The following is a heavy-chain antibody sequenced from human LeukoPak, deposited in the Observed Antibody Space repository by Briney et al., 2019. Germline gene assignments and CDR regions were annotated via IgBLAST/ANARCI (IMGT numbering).Heavy chain of an antibody. J-gene: IGHJ4*02. V-gene: IGHV3-23*01. CDR1: GFTFSSYA. CDR3: AKARDGYNPFDY. Sequence: GGSLRLSCAASGFTFSSYAMSWVRQAPGKGLEWVSAISGSGGSTYYADSVKGRFTISRDNSKDTLYLQMNSLRAEGTAVYYCAKARDGYNPFDYWGQGTLVTVSS. D-gene: IGHD5-24*01. CDR2: ISGSGGST.